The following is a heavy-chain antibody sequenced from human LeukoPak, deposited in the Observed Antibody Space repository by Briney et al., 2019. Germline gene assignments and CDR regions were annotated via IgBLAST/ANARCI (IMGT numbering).Heavy chain of an antibody. J-gene: IGHJ4*02. CDR1: GFTFSSYW. CDR2: IAKDGTDI. CDR3: VKAGYYDSSGYYYYLDY. Sequence: GGSLRLSCAASGFTFSSYWMHWVRQTPDKGLEWVAAIAKDGTDIHYVDSVKGRFTISRDNSRNTLYLQMFSLSTEDTAVYYCVKAGYYDSSGYYYYLDYWGQGTLVSVSS. D-gene: IGHD3-22*01. V-gene: IGHV3-30*18.